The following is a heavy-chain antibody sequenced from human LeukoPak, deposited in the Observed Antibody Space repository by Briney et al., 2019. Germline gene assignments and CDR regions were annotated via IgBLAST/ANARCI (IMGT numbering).Heavy chain of an antibody. D-gene: IGHD3-22*01. CDR3: AKAQVRTLGY. Sequence: GGSLRLSCAAPGFTFSSYAMSWVRQAPGKGLEWVSAISGSGGSTYYADSVKGRFTISRDNSKDTLYLQMNSLRAEDTAVYYCAKAQVRTLGYWGQGTLVTVSS. CDR1: GFTFSSYA. V-gene: IGHV3-23*01. J-gene: IGHJ4*02. CDR2: ISGSGGST.